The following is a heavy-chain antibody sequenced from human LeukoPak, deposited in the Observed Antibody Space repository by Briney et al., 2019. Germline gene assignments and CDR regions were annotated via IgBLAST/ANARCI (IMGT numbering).Heavy chain of an antibody. V-gene: IGHV3-30*18. CDR2: ISYDGSNK. Sequence: GGSLRLSCAASGFTFSSYGMHSVRQAPGKGLEWVAVISYDGSNKYYADSVKGRFTISRDNSKNTLYLQMNRLRAEDTAVYYCAKESEVLGFVDYFDYWGQGTLVTVSS. CDR3: AKESEVLGFVDYFDY. CDR1: GFTFSSYG. J-gene: IGHJ4*02. D-gene: IGHD1-1*01.